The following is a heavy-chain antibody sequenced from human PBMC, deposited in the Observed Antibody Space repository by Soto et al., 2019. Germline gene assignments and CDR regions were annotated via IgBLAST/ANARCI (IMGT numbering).Heavy chain of an antibody. CDR2: VSHDGRNT. J-gene: IGHJ4*02. V-gene: IGHV3-30*18. Sequence: VQLVESGGGVVQPGRSLRLSCAASGFTFSDYAMHWVRQAPGKGLEWVAVVSHDGRNTHYADSVKGRFTISRDSSKNTVSLEMPGRRAEDTAVYYCAKGGRQWLVTSDFNYLGQGALVTVSS. CDR1: GFTFSDYA. D-gene: IGHD6-19*01. CDR3: AKGGRQWLVTSDFNY.